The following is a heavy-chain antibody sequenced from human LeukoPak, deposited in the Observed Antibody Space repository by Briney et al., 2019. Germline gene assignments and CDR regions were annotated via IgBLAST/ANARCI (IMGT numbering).Heavy chain of an antibody. CDR1: GYTFTSYG. D-gene: IGHD2-15*01. J-gene: IGHJ5*02. CDR3: ARMYCSGGSCYSDPPPPHNWFDP. V-gene: IGHV1-2*02. CDR2: INPNSGGT. Sequence: ASVKVSCKASGYTFTSYGISWVRQAPGQGLEWMGWINPNSGGTNYAQKFQGRVTMTRDTSISTAYMELSRLRSDDTAVYYCARMYCSGGSCYSDPPPPHNWFDPWGQGTLVTVSS.